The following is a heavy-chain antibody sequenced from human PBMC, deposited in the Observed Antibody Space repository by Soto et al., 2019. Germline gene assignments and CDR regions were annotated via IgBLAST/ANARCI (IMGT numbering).Heavy chain of an antibody. CDR1: DGSVNSDY. CDR3: ARGYYYYYIDV. Sequence: QVRLQESGPGLVKPSETLSLTCTVSDGSVNSDYWSWIRQPPGKGLEWIGYIFYTGSTNYNPSLKSRVTISLYKSKNHFSLKLTSVTAGYTAVYYCARGYYYYYIDVWGRGTTVTVSS. J-gene: IGHJ6*03. V-gene: IGHV4-59*02. CDR2: IFYTGST.